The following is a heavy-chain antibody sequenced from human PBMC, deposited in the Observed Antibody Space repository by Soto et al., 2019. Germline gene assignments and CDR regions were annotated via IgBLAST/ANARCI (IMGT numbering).Heavy chain of an antibody. Sequence: SETLSLTCTVSGGSISSYYWSWIRQPPGKGLEWIGYIYYSGSTNYNPSLKSRVTISVDTSKNQFSLKLSSVTAADTAVYYCAIAAAGYLDDWGQGTLVTVSS. D-gene: IGHD6-13*01. V-gene: IGHV4-59*08. J-gene: IGHJ4*02. CDR1: GGSISSYY. CDR2: IYYSGST. CDR3: AIAAAGYLDD.